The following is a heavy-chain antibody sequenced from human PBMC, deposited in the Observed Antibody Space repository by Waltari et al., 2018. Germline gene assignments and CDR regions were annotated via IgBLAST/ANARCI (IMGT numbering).Heavy chain of an antibody. CDR2: LSNDGNNK. CDR3: VKYSGFDYFFDY. J-gene: IGHJ4*02. Sequence: QMQLVESGGGVVQPGRSLRLSCAASGFSFSNCNRHWVRQAPGQGGEWVESLSNDGNNKNYPDPGKSRFTVSRENSKNTLYLQINSLREDDTAVYYCVKYSGFDYFFDYWGLGTLVTVSS. V-gene: IGHV3-30*18. CDR1: GFSFSNCN. D-gene: IGHD5-12*01.